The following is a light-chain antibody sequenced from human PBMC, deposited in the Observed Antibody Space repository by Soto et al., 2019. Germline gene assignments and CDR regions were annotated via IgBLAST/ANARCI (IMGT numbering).Light chain of an antibody. Sequence: QSVLTQPPSASGTPGQRVSISCSGSSSHIGRNTVNWYQQLPGTTPKVLIYSNIQRPSGVPDRFSGSKSGTSASLAITGLQSEDEADYYCAAWDDSLNAYVFGAGTKVTVL. CDR2: SNI. CDR3: AAWDDSLNAYV. V-gene: IGLV1-44*01. CDR1: SSHIGRNT. J-gene: IGLJ1*01.